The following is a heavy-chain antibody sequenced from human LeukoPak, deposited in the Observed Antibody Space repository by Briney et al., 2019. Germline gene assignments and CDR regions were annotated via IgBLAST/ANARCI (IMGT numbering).Heavy chain of an antibody. J-gene: IGHJ4*02. V-gene: IGHV3-53*01. CDR3: AREVRGYYFDY. D-gene: IGHD3-22*01. CDR1: GFIVSSNY. CDR2: ISSGGNT. Sequence: GGSLRLSCVASGFIVSSNYMSWVRQAPGKGLEWVSVISSGGNTYYADSVKGRLTISRDNSKNTVFLQMNSLRAEDTAVYYCAREVRGYYFDYWGQGTLVTVSS.